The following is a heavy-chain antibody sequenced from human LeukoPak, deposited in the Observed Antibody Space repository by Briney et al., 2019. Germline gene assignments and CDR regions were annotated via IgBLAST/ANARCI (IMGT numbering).Heavy chain of an antibody. CDR2: INPNSGGT. D-gene: IGHD3-3*01. CDR1: GYTFTSYA. CDR3: ARPVEWDQDAFDI. V-gene: IGHV1-2*02. Sequence: ASVKVSCKASGYTFTSYAMNRVRQAPGQGLEWMGWINPNSGGTNFALQFHGRVTMTTDTSITTAYMELSRLRSDDTAVYYCARPVEWDQDAFDIWGQGTIVTVSS. J-gene: IGHJ3*02.